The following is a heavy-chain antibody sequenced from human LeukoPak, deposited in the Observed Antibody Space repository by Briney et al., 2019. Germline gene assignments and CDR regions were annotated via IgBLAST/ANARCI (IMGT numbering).Heavy chain of an antibody. J-gene: IGHJ4*02. V-gene: IGHV3-66*01. CDR2: IYSGGSS. CDR3: ATRPDGNDVPYFDY. D-gene: IGHD5-12*01. CDR1: GLTVGFKC. Sequence: GGSLRLSCAASGLTVGFKCMSWVRQAPGKGLEWVSIIYSGGSSYYADSVKGRFTVSIDTSKNTLYLLMNSLRAEDTAVYYCATRPDGNDVPYFDYWGQGTLVTVSS.